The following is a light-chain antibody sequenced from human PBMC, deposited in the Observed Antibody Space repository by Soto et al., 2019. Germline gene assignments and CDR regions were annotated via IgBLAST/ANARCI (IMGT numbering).Light chain of an antibody. CDR1: QSVSSY. CDR3: QQYGSSPT. Sequence: EIVLTQSPATLSLSPGERATLSCRASQSVSSYLAWYQQKPGQPPRLLISGASSRATGIPDGFSVSGSGTDFTLTISRLEPEDFAAYYCQQYGSSPTFGQGTKV. V-gene: IGKV3-20*01. J-gene: IGKJ1*01. CDR2: GAS.